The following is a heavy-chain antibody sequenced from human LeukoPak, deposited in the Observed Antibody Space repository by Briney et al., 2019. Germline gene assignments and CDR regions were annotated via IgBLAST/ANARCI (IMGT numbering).Heavy chain of an antibody. Sequence: PGRSLRPSCTASGITLTNYAMHWCRQAPGKGLEWLASISVDGHNTVYGDSVKGRFPISRHNSKSVLYLHLDSLRPEATAMYYCPSPRIPFSMPVVTPFEFWGQGPLVIVSS. V-gene: IGHV3-30-3*01. CDR2: ISVDGHNT. CDR3: PSPRIPFSMPVVTPFEF. CDR1: GITLTNYA. J-gene: IGHJ4*02. D-gene: IGHD2-2*01.